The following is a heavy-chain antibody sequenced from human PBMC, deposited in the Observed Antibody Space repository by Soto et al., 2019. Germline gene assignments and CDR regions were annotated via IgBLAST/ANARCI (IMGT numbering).Heavy chain of an antibody. CDR3: VRDARAYDILTGYGGGVFDY. D-gene: IGHD3-9*01. Sequence: QVQLVESGGGVVQPGRSLRLSCAASGFTFSSYGMHWVRQAPGKGLEWVAVIWYDGSNKYYADSVKGRFTISRDNSKNTLYLQMNSLRAEDTAVYYCVRDARAYDILTGYGGGVFDYWGQGTLVTVSS. J-gene: IGHJ4*02. CDR2: IWYDGSNK. V-gene: IGHV3-33*01. CDR1: GFTFSSYG.